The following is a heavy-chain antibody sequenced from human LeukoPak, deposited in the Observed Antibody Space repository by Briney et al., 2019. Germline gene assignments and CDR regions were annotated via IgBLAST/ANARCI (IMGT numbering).Heavy chain of an antibody. D-gene: IGHD1-26*01. CDR1: GFTFSSYW. J-gene: IGHJ4*02. V-gene: IGHV3-74*01. CDR2: INSDGSTT. CDR3: ARRSSGSPPYYFDY. Sequence: GGSLRLSCAASGFTFSSYWMHWVRQAPGKGLVWVSRINSDGSTTNYADYVKGRFTISRDNTKNTLYLQMNSLRAEDTAVYYCARRSSGSPPYYFDYWGQGTLVTVSS.